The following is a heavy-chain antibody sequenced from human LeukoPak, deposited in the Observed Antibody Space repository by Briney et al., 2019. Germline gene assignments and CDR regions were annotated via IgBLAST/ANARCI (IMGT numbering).Heavy chain of an antibody. CDR2: IKQDGSEK. CDR1: GFTFSSYW. D-gene: IGHD2-15*01. V-gene: IGHV3-7*03. CDR3: AKDMTGGWQLLYYFDY. Sequence: GGSLRLSCAASGFTFSSYWMSWVRQAPGKGLEWVANIKQDGSEKYYVDSVKGRFTISRDNAKNSLYLQMNSLRAEDTAIYYCAKDMTGGWQLLYYFDYWGQGTLVTVSS. J-gene: IGHJ4*02.